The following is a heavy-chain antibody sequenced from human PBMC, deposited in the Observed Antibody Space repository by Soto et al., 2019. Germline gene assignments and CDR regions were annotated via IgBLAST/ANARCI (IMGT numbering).Heavy chain of an antibody. CDR2: ISGTGYNT. J-gene: IGHJ4*02. D-gene: IGHD3-3*02. Sequence: VQLLESGGGLVQPGGSLRLSCAASGFTFSNYVMTWVRQAPGEGLEWVSAISGTGYNTFYADSVKGRFTIPRDNSKKKFYRQMTIRTAEDAAEYYCTRGIFMGGKNSNSFFDYGGQGTLVTVPS. CDR3: TRGIFMGGKNSNSFFDY. V-gene: IGHV3-23*01. CDR1: GFTFSNYV.